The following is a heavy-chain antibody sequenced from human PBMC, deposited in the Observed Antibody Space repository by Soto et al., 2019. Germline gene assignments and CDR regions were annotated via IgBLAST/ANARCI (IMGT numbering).Heavy chain of an antibody. CDR1: GFTFSSYA. CDR2: ISGSGGYT. V-gene: IGHV3-23*01. J-gene: IGHJ5*02. Sequence: EVQLLESGGGLVQPGGSLRLSCAASGFTFSSYAMSWVRQAPGKGLEWVSAISGSGGYTYYADSVKGRFTISRDNSKNTLYLQMNSRRAADTAVYYCAKGRLAALFAPWGQGTLVTVSS. D-gene: IGHD6-13*01. CDR3: AKGRLAALFAP.